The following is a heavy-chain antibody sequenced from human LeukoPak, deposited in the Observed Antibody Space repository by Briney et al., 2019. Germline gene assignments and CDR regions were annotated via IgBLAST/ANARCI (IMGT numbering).Heavy chain of an antibody. CDR1: GYSFTSYW. V-gene: IGHV5-51*01. Sequence: GESLKISCKGSGYSFTSYWIGWVRQMPGKGLEWMGIIYPGDSDTRYSPSFQGQVTISADKSISTAYPQWSSLKASDTAMYYCARQFKELWFGEFPHDAFDIWGQGTMVTVSS. D-gene: IGHD3-10*01. J-gene: IGHJ3*02. CDR2: IYPGDSDT. CDR3: ARQFKELWFGEFPHDAFDI.